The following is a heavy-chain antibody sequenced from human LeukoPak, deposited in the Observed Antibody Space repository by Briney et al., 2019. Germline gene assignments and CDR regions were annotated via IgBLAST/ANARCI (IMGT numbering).Heavy chain of an antibody. V-gene: IGHV4-34*01. CDR2: INHSGST. J-gene: IGHJ4*02. D-gene: IGHD1-20*01. CDR3: ARGLSPQYQPLITGTDYFDY. Sequence: SETLSLTCAVYGGSFSGYYWSWIRQPPGEGLEWIGEINHSGSTNYNPSLKSRVTISVDTSKNQFSLKLSSVTAADTAVCYCARGLSPQYQPLITGTDYFDYWGQGTLVTVSS. CDR1: GGSFSGYY.